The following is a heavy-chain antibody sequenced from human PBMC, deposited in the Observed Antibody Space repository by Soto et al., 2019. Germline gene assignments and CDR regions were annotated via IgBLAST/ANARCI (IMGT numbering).Heavy chain of an antibody. V-gene: IGHV3-23*01. J-gene: IGHJ4*02. CDR1: GFTFSSCA. CDR2: IIDSGGST. D-gene: IGHD5-12*01. CDR3: AKRSGYQEAAYLDY. Sequence: PGGSLRLSCAASGFTFSSCAMGWVRQAPGKGLEWVSDIIDSGGSTYYADSVKGRFTISRDNSKNTLYLQMNSLRAEDTAVYYCAKRSGYQEAAYLDYWGQGTLVTVSS.